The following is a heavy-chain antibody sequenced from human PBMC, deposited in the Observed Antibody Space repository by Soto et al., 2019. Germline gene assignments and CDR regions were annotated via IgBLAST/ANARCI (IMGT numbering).Heavy chain of an antibody. CDR2: ITDSSDTV. CDR3: AREIDSNYDGMDV. CDR1: GFSFSNYN. V-gene: IGHV3-48*02. Sequence: GGSLRLSCVASGFSFSNYNMNWVRQAPGKGLEWVSYITDSSDTVHYADSVRGRFTISRDNAESSLYLQMNSLRDEDTAVYFCAREIDSNYDGMDVWGQGTTVTSP. J-gene: IGHJ6*02. D-gene: IGHD4-4*01.